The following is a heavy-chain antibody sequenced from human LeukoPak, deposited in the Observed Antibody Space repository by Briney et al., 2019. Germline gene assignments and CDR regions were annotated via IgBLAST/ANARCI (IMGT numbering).Heavy chain of an antibody. J-gene: IGHJ4*02. Sequence: GGSLRLSCAASGFTFNSFAMSWVRQAPGKELEWVSAISSSASGTYYPDSVRGRFTISRDNARNTLYLQMNSLRAEDTAVYYCARDLFGEFDLPIDYWGQGTLVTVSS. CDR1: GFTFNSFA. CDR2: ISSSASGT. D-gene: IGHD3-10*01. CDR3: ARDLFGEFDLPIDY. V-gene: IGHV3-23*01.